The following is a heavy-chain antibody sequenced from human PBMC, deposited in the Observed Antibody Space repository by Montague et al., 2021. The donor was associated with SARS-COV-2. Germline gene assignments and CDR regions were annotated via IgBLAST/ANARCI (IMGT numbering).Heavy chain of an antibody. J-gene: IGHJ5*02. CDR1: GGSMSTVNYY. CDR3: ARERQEVGIYFDP. CDR2: ISYSGAT. D-gene: IGHD1-1*01. Sequence: ETLSLTCTVSGGSMSTVNYYWGWVRQTPGKGLDWVGSISYSGATYYNPSLETRVSISRDTSKSQFSLELRSVTAADTAVYYCARERQEVGIYFDPWGHGTLVTVSS. V-gene: IGHV4-39*07.